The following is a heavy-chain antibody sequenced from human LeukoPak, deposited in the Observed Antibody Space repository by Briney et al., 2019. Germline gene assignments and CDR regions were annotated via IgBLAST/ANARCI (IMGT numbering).Heavy chain of an antibody. Sequence: ETLSLTCTVSGGSISSSSYYWGWIRQPPGKGLEWVSAISGSGGSTYYADSVKGRFTISRDNSKNTLYLQMNSLRAEDTAVYYCAKEPTAAGYNWFDPWGQGTLVTVSS. V-gene: IGHV3-23*01. D-gene: IGHD6-13*01. CDR2: ISGSGGST. CDR3: AKEPTAAGYNWFDP. CDR1: GGSISSSSYY. J-gene: IGHJ5*02.